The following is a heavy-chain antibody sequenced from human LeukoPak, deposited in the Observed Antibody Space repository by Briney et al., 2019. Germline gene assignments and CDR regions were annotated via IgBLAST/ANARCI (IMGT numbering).Heavy chain of an antibody. CDR1: GFTVSSNY. V-gene: IGHV3-53*04. J-gene: IGHJ3*02. CDR2: IYPGGST. CDR3: ARGPWAAAGGSIDGLDI. D-gene: IGHD6-13*01. Sequence: PGGSLRLSCAASGFTVSSNYMSWVRQAPGKGLEWVSVIYPGGSTYYADSVKGRFTISRHNSENTLDLQMNSLRVEDTALYYCARGPWAAAGGSIDGLDIWGQGTMVTVSS.